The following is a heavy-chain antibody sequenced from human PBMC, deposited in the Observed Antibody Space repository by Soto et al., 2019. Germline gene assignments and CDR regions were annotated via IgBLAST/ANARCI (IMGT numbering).Heavy chain of an antibody. V-gene: IGHV1-18*01. CDR2: ISAYNGNT. Sequence: QVQLVQSGAEVKKPGASVKVSCQASGYTFTSYGISWVRQAPGQGLEWMGWISAYNGNTNYAQKLQGRVTMTTDTPTSTAYMELRSLRSDGTAVYYCARAWSADHDSSGYYFDYWGQGTLVNVSS. CDR1: GYTFTSYG. D-gene: IGHD3-22*01. J-gene: IGHJ4*02. CDR3: ARAWSADHDSSGYYFDY.